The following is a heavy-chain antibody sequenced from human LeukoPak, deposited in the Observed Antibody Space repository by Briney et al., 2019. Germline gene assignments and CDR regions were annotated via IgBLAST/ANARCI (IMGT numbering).Heavy chain of an antibody. J-gene: IGHJ5*02. CDR1: GYSISSGYY. CDR3: ARDRGNNWNDVRWFDP. Sequence: PSETLSLTCAVSGYSISSGYYWGWIRQPPGKGLEWIGSIYHSGSTYYNPSLKSRVNISVDTSKNQFSLELSSVTAADTAVYYCARDRGNNWNDVRWFDPWGQGTLVTVSS. V-gene: IGHV4-38-2*02. CDR2: IYHSGST. D-gene: IGHD1-1*01.